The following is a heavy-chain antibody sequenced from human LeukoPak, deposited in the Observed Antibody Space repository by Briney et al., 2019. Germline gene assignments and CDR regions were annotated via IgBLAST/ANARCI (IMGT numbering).Heavy chain of an antibody. CDR3: ARGPGYSSGWYLPPYFDY. J-gene: IGHJ4*02. V-gene: IGHV4-34*01. CDR1: GGSFSGYY. Sequence: PSETLSLTCAVYGGSFSGYYWGWIRQPPGKGLEWIGSIYYSGSTYYNPSLKSRVTISVDTSKNQFSLKLSSVTAADTAVYYCARGPGYSSGWYLPPYFDYWGQGTLVTVSS. CDR2: IYYSGST. D-gene: IGHD6-19*01.